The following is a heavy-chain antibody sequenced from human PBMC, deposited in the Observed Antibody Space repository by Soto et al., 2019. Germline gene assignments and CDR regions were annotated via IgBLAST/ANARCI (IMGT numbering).Heavy chain of an antibody. CDR2: INPSGGST. J-gene: IGHJ3*02. Sequence: QVQLVQSGAEVKKPGASVKVSCKASGYTFTSYYMHWVRQAPGQGLEWMGIINPSGGSTSYAQKYQGRVTMTRDTSTSTVYMELSSLRSEDTAVYYCARCQVVRRDASDIWGQGTMVTVSS. CDR1: GYTFTSYY. D-gene: IGHD3-22*01. CDR3: ARCQVVRRDASDI. V-gene: IGHV1-46*01.